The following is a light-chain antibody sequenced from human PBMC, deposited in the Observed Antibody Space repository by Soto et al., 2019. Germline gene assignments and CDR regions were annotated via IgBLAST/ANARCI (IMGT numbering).Light chain of an antibody. Sequence: EIMRTQSPDTLSVSPGERATVSCRASQSISSDFAWFQLKPGQAPRLLIYGASTRAPDVPDRFSGSGSGTEFTLTISSLQSEDFAVYYCQQYNNRPYTFGQGTKPEI. V-gene: IGKV3-15*01. J-gene: IGKJ2*01. CDR1: QSISSD. CDR3: QQYNNRPYT. CDR2: GAS.